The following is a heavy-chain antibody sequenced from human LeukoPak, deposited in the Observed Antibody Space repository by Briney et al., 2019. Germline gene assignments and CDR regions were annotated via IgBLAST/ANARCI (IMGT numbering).Heavy chain of an antibody. D-gene: IGHD3-9*01. Sequence: HPGGSLRLSCAASGFTFSSYGMHWVRQAPGKGLEWVAFIRYDGSNKYYADSVKGRFTISRDNSKNTLYLQMNSLRAEDTAVYYCAKVFQGMRYFDWNWFDPWGQGTLVTVSS. CDR1: GFTFSSYG. J-gene: IGHJ5*02. CDR3: AKVFQGMRYFDWNWFDP. V-gene: IGHV3-30*02. CDR2: IRYDGSNK.